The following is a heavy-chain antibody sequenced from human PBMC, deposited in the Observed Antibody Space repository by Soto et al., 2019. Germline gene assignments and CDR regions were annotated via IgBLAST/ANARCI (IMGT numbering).Heavy chain of an antibody. CDR2: INPNSGGT. CDR1: GYTFTGYY. CDR3: AREVLVDTRLPPDY. Sequence: QVQLVQSGAEVKKPGASVKVSCKASGYTFTGYYMHWVRQAPGQGLEWMGWINPNSGGTDYAQKFQGRVTLTRDTSISTAYMELSRLRSDDTAVYYCAREVLVDTRLPPDYWGQGTLVTVSS. J-gene: IGHJ4*02. D-gene: IGHD2-15*01. V-gene: IGHV1-2*02.